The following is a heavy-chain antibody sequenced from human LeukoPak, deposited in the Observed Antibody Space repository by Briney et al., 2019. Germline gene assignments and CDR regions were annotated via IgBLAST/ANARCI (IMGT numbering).Heavy chain of an antibody. CDR3: AKGRGDFWSNFDS. Sequence: PGGSLRLSCAASGFSFRNYAMSLVRQAPGKGLEWVSTLSGTADNTYYAASVKGRFTISRDNSMDTLYLQMNSLRVEDTAVYYCAKGRGDFWSNFDSWGQGTVVTVSA. D-gene: IGHD3-3*01. V-gene: IGHV3-23*01. J-gene: IGHJ4*02. CDR2: LSGTADNT. CDR1: GFSFRNYA.